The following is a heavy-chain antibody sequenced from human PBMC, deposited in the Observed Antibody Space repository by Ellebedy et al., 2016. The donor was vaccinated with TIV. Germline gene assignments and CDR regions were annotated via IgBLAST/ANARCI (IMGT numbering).Heavy chain of an antibody. V-gene: IGHV4-59*12. J-gene: IGHJ4*02. D-gene: IGHD6-6*01. CDR1: GGSISSYY. Sequence: SETLSLXCTVSGGSISSYYWSWVRQPPGKGLEWIGYIYYSGSTNYNPSLKSRVTISVDTSKNQFSLKLSSVTAADTAVYYCARGWSIAARKDFDYWGQGTLVTVSS. CDR3: ARGWSIAARKDFDY. CDR2: IYYSGST.